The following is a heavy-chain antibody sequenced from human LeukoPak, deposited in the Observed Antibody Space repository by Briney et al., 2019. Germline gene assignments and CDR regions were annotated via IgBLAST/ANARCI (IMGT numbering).Heavy chain of an antibody. V-gene: IGHV1-69*02. CDR1: AGTFSSYT. D-gene: IGHD2-2*01. J-gene: IGHJ6*03. CDR3: ASKERPAAMQDYSMYYYYYMDV. Sequence: SVKVSCKASAGTFSSYTISWVRQAPGQGLEWMGRIIPILGIANYAQKFQGRVTITADKSTSTAYMELSSLRTEDTAVYYCASKERPAAMQDYSMYYYYYMDVWGKGTTVTVSS. CDR2: IIPILGIA.